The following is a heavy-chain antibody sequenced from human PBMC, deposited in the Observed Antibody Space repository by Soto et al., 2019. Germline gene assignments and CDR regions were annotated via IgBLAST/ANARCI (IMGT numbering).Heavy chain of an antibody. CDR1: GGSFSGYY. CDR3: ARAVFRHSIVVVVAATGWFDP. D-gene: IGHD2-15*01. J-gene: IGHJ5*02. CDR2: INHSGST. V-gene: IGHV4-34*01. Sequence: SETLSLTCAVYGGSFSGYYWSWIRQPPGKGLEWIGEINHSGSTNYNPSLKSRVTISVDTSKNQFSLKLSSVTAADTAVYYCARAVFRHSIVVVVAATGWFDPWGQGTLVTVSS.